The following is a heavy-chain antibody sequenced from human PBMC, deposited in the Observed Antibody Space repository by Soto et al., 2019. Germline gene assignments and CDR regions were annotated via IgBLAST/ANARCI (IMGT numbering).Heavy chain of an antibody. CDR3: ARFPGSKRGYYGSGPYYGMDV. V-gene: IGHV4-34*01. J-gene: IGHJ6*02. CDR2: INHSGST. Sequence: SETLSLTCAVYGGSFSCYYWSWIRQPPGKGLEWIGEINHSGSTNYNPSLKSRVTISVDTSKNQFSLKLSSVTAADTAVYYCARFPGSKRGYYGSGPYYGMDVWGQGTTVTVSS. D-gene: IGHD3-10*01. CDR1: GGSFSCYY.